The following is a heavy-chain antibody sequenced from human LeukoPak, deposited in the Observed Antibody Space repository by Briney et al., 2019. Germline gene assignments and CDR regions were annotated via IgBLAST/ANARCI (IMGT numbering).Heavy chain of an antibody. J-gene: IGHJ6*03. CDR1: GGSFSGYY. D-gene: IGHD3-10*01. Sequence: SETLSLTCAVYGGSFSGYYWSWIRQPPGKGLEWIGEINHSGSTNYNPSLKSRVTISVDTSKNQFSLKLSSVTAADTAVYYCARHFYGSGSYYKPLHYYYYYMDVWGKGTTVTISS. CDR3: ARHFYGSGSYYKPLHYYYYYMDV. CDR2: INHSGST. V-gene: IGHV4-34*01.